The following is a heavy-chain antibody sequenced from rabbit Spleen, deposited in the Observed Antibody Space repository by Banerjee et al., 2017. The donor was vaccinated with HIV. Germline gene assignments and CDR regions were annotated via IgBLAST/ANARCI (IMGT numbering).Heavy chain of an antibody. CDR2: IAAGSGVTT. Sequence: QSLEESGGDLVKPGTSLTLTCKASGFSFSSGYYMCWVRQAPGKGLEWIACIAAGSGVTTYYANWAKGRFTISKTSSTTVTLQMTSLTVADTATYFCARSPNNGYWDTRLDLWGPGTLVTVS. V-gene: IGHV1S40*01. D-gene: IGHD1-1*01. CDR3: ARSPNNGYWDTRLDL. CDR1: GFSFSSGYY. J-gene: IGHJ3*01.